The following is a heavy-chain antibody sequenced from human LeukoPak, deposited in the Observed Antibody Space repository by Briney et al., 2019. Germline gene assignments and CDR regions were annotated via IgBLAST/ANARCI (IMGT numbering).Heavy chain of an antibody. V-gene: IGHV4-59*01. CDR1: GGSISSYY. D-gene: IGHD3-9*01. CDR3: GTEDLTGYYLNY. J-gene: IGHJ4*02. Sequence: PSETLSLTCTVSGGSISSYYWSWIRQPPGKGLEWIGYIYYSGSTNYNPSLKSRRVTISVDTSKNQFSLKLSSVTAADTAEYYCGTEDLTGYYLNYWGQGTLVTVSS. CDR2: IYYSGST.